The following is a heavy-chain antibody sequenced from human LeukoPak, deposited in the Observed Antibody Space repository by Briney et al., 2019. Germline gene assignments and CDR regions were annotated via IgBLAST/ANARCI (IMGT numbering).Heavy chain of an antibody. D-gene: IGHD3-16*02. Sequence: SQTLSLTCTVSDGSISSGGFYWSWIRQHPGKGLEWIGYIFYSGSTYYNPSLKSRVTISVDTSKNQFYLKVNSVTAADSAVYYCARIVDVWGSYRYYYFDSWGQGTLVTVSS. CDR2: IFYSGST. CDR1: DGSISSGGFY. J-gene: IGHJ4*02. V-gene: IGHV4-31*03. CDR3: ARIVDVWGSYRYYYFDS.